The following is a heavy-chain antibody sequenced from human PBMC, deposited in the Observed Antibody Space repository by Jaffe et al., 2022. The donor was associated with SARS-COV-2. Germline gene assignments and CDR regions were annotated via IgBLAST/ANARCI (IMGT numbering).Heavy chain of an antibody. CDR3: AKLLSTDLYYWHGMDV. CDR1: GFTFSNYH. CDR2: ISGRGDRT. V-gene: IGHV3-23*01. D-gene: IGHD2-15*01. Sequence: EVQLLESGGGLVQPGGSLRLSCVASGFTFSNYHMVWVRQAPGKGLESLSSISGRGDRTYYGDSVKGRFTISRDNSKNTLYLQMNSLRAEDTAVYYCAKLLSTDLYYWHGMDVWGQGTTVIVSS. J-gene: IGHJ6*02.